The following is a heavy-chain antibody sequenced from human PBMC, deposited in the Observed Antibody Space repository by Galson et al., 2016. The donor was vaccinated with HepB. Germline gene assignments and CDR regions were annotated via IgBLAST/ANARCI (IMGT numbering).Heavy chain of an antibody. CDR2: ISYHGSNK. CDR1: GFSFSSSA. D-gene: IGHD3-10*01. CDR3: ARRGYYYGSGSYGAATY. J-gene: IGHJ4*02. V-gene: IGHV3-30*04. Sequence: SLRLSCAASGFSFSSSAMHWVRQAPAKGLEWVAVISYHGSNKYYVDPVKGRFTISRDNSKNTLHLQMNSLRVEDTAMYYCARRGYYYGSGSYGAATYWGQGTPVTVSS.